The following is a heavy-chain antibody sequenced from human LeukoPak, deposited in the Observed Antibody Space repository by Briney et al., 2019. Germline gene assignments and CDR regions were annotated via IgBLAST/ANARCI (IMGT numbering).Heavy chain of an antibody. CDR1: GGSISSSSYY. CDR3: ARTRYYYNSRSYGAPYYFDY. J-gene: IGHJ4*02. Sequence: PSETLSLTCTVSGGSISSSSYYWGWIRQPPGKGLEWIGSIYYSGSTYYNPSLKSRVTISVDTSKNQFSLKLSSVTAADTAVYYCARTRYYYNSRSYGAPYYFDYWGQGTLVTVSS. V-gene: IGHV4-39*01. D-gene: IGHD3-10*01. CDR2: IYYSGST.